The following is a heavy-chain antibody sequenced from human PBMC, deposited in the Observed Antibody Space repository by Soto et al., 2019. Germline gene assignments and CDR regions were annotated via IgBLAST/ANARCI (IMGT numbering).Heavy chain of an antibody. Sequence: QVQLVQSGAEVKKPGSSVKVSCKASGGTFSSYAISWVRQAPGQGLEWMGGTIPIFGTANYAQKFQGRVTITADESTSTAYMELSSLRSEDTAVYYCARDPDGYNPLVWYFDLWGRGTLVTVSS. V-gene: IGHV1-69*01. CDR2: TIPIFGTA. J-gene: IGHJ2*01. CDR3: ARDPDGYNPLVWYFDL. CDR1: GGTFSSYA. D-gene: IGHD5-12*01.